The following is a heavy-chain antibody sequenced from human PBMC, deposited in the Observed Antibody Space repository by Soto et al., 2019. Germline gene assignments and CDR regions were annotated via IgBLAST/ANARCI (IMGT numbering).Heavy chain of an antibody. CDR2: ISYDGSNK. Sequence: QVQLVESGGGVVQPGRSLRLSCAASGFTFSSYAMHWVRQAPGKGLEWVAVISYDGSNKYYADSVKGRFTISRDNSKNTLYLQMNSLRAEDTAVYYCAGDGEYSSGRGWFDPWGQGTLVTVSS. V-gene: IGHV3-30-3*01. D-gene: IGHD6-19*01. CDR1: GFTFSSYA. CDR3: AGDGEYSSGRGWFDP. J-gene: IGHJ5*02.